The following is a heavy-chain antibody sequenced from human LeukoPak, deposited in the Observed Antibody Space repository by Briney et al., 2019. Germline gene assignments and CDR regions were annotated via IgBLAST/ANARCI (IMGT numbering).Heavy chain of an antibody. D-gene: IGHD6-13*01. CDR2: IYYSGST. J-gene: IGHJ6*02. Sequence: SETQSLTCTVSGGSISSYYWSWIRQPPGKGLEWIGYIYYSGSTNYNPSLKSRVTISVDTSKNQFSLKLSSVTAADTAVYYCARDLRKKIAAAGTSYYYYYGMDVWGQGTTVTVSS. V-gene: IGHV4-59*01. CDR3: ARDLRKKIAAAGTSYYYYYGMDV. CDR1: GGSISSYY.